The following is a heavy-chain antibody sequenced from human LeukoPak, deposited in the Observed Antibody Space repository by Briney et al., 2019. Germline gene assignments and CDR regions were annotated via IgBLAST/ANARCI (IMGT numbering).Heavy chain of an antibody. CDR1: GFTFSSVS. CDR2: ISRSGNTI. D-gene: IGHD4-17*01. Sequence: PGGSLRLSCAASGFTFSSVSMNWVRQAPGKGLEWISYISRSGNTIYYADSVKGRFTISRDNAKNSLYLQMNSLRAEDTAVYYCARGLYGDHGGYWGQGTLVTVSS. J-gene: IGHJ4*02. CDR3: ARGLYGDHGGY. V-gene: IGHV3-48*01.